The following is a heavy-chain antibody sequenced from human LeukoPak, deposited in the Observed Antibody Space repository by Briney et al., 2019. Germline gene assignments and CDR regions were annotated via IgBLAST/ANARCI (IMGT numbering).Heavy chain of an antibody. Sequence: PGRSLRLSCTASGFTFGDYAMSWVRQAPGKGLEWVGFIRSKAYGGTTEYAASVKGRFTISRDDSKSIAYLQMNSVKTEDTAVYYCTRGPIYDYVWGSYRYPHYFDYWGQGTLVTVSS. D-gene: IGHD3-16*02. V-gene: IGHV3-49*04. CDR3: TRGPIYDYVWGSYRYPHYFDY. J-gene: IGHJ4*02. CDR1: GFTFGDYA. CDR2: IRSKAYGGTT.